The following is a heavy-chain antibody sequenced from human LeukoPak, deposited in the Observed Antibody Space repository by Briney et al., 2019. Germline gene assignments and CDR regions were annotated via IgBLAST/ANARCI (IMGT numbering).Heavy chain of an antibody. CDR3: ARAVLPRIAVAGSGS. CDR1: GFTFSNYA. D-gene: IGHD6-19*01. Sequence: GGSLRLSCAASGFTFSNYAMSWVRQAPGKGLEWVSTVSGGGGSTYHADSVKGRFTISRDNSKNTLYLQMNSLRAEDTAVYYCARAVLPRIAVAGSGSWGQGTLVTVSS. CDR2: VSGGGGST. J-gene: IGHJ4*02. V-gene: IGHV3-23*01.